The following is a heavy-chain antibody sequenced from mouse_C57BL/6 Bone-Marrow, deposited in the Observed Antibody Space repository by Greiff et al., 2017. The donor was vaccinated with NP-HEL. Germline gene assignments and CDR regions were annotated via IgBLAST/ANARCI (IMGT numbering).Heavy chain of an antibody. CDR1: GFNIKDDY. Sequence: EVQLQQSGAELVRPGASVKLSCTASGFNIKDDYMHWVKQRPEQGLEWIGWIDPENGDTEYASKFQGKATITADTSSNTAYPQLSSLTSEDTAVYYCTTYYYGSSPLDYWGQGTTLTVSS. D-gene: IGHD1-1*01. CDR2: IDPENGDT. CDR3: TTYYYGSSPLDY. J-gene: IGHJ2*01. V-gene: IGHV14-4*01.